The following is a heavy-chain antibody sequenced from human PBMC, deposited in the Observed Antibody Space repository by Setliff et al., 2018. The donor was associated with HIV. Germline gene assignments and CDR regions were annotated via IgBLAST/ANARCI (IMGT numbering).Heavy chain of an antibody. CDR2: IYRSGDT. D-gene: IGHD1-26*01. Sequence: SETLSLTCTVSGSSISTYYWSWIRQPAGKGLEWIGRIYRSGDTFYNPSLKSRVTLSMDTSQNKFSLRLNSVTAADTAVYYCMRGSGLTPGSYLGDYWGQGILVTVSS. CDR3: MRGSGLTPGSYLGDY. V-gene: IGHV4-4*07. J-gene: IGHJ4*02. CDR1: GSSISTYY.